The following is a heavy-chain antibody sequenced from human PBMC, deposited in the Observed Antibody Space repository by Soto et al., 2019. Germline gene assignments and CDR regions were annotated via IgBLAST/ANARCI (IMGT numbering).Heavy chain of an antibody. J-gene: IGHJ4*02. V-gene: IGHV4-61*01. Sequence: QVHLQESGPGLVKPSETLSLTCTVSGGPVSSGSYHWSWIRQPPGKGLEWIGYIFYSGSTHYNPSLKRRVSISLDTSKNQFSLRLTSVTSADTAVYYCARVRIVGAAAYDYWGQGTLVTVSS. CDR2: IFYSGST. D-gene: IGHD1-26*01. CDR1: GGPVSSGSYH. CDR3: ARVRIVGAAAYDY.